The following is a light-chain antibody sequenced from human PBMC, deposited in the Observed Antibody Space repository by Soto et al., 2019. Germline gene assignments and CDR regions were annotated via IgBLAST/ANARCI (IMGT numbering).Light chain of an antibody. V-gene: IGLV4-60*02. Sequence: QSVLTQSSSASASLGSSVKLTCTLSSGHSSYIIEWHQQQPGKAPRYLMKLEGSGSYNKGSGVPDRFSGSSSGADRYLTISNLQFEDEADYYCETWDSNTHVFGTGTKLTVL. CDR2: LEGSGSY. CDR1: SGHSSYI. CDR3: ETWDSNTHV. J-gene: IGLJ1*01.